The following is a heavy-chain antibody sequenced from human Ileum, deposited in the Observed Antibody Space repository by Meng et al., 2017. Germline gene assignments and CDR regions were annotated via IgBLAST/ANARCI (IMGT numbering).Heavy chain of an antibody. CDR1: GYTFTSYG. J-gene: IGHJ4*02. CDR2: ISVYNGNT. Sequence: QVHLVQSGAEVTKPGASVMVSCKAFGYTFTSYGISWVRQAPGQGLEWMGGISVYNGNTNYAQKFQGRVTMTADTSTSTAYMELRSLRSDDTAVYYCARDYSGTSYRFSDYWGQGTLVTVSS. CDR3: ARDYSGTSYRFSDY. D-gene: IGHD1-26*01. V-gene: IGHV1-18*01.